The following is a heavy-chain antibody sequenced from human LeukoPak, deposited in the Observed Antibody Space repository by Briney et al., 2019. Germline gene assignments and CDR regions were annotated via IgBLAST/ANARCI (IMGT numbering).Heavy chain of an antibody. D-gene: IGHD1-26*01. J-gene: IGHJ3*02. CDR2: ISYDGSNK. V-gene: IGHV3-30*18. Sequence: PGRSLRLSCAASGFTFSSYGMHWVRQAPGKGLEWVAVISYDGSNKYCADSVKGRSTISRDNSKNTLYLQMNSLRAEDTAVYYCAKDQGSYYWGDAFNIWGQGTMVTVSS. CDR3: AKDQGSYYWGDAFNI. CDR1: GFTFSSYG.